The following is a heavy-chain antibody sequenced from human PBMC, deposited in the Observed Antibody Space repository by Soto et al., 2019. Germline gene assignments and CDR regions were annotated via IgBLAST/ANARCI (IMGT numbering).Heavy chain of an antibody. CDR1: GFTFSSYA. D-gene: IGHD2-21*02. CDR2: ISYDGSNK. Sequence: QVQLVESGGDVVQPGRSLRLSCAASGFTFSSYAMHWVRQAPGMGLEWVAVISYDGSNKYYADSVKGRFTISRDNSKNTLYLQMNSLRATDTAVYYCARETVVTARTPVWDYWGQGTLVTVSS. V-gene: IGHV3-30-3*01. CDR3: ARETVVTARTPVWDY. J-gene: IGHJ4*02.